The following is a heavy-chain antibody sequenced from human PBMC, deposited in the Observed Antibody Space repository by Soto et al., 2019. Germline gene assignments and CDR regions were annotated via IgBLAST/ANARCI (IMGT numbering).Heavy chain of an antibody. D-gene: IGHD6-13*01. V-gene: IGHV5-51*01. CDR1: GYSFTSYW. Sequence: GESLKISCKGSGYSFTSYWIGWVRQMPGKGLEWMGIIYPGVSDTRYSPSFQGQVTISADKSISTAYLQWSSLKASDTAMYYCARTSAAGKYYYGMDVWGQGTTVTV. CDR2: IYPGVSDT. CDR3: ARTSAAGKYYYGMDV. J-gene: IGHJ6*02.